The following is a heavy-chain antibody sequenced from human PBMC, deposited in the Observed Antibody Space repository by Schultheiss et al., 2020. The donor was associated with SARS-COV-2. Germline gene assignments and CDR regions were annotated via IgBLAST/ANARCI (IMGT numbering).Heavy chain of an antibody. J-gene: IGHJ4*02. CDR1: VGSIRSYY. V-gene: IGHV4-59*01. CDR3: ACYSSSWYNY. CDR2: IFYSGNT. D-gene: IGHD6-13*01. Sequence: SQTLSLTCTVSVGSIRSYYWSWIRQPPGKDLEWVGYIFYSGNTDYNPSLKSRLTISVDTSKNQFSLKLSSVTAADTAVYYCACYSSSWYNYWGQGTLVTVSS.